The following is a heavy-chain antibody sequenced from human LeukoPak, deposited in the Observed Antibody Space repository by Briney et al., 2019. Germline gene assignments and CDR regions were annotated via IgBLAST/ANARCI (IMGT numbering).Heavy chain of an antibody. J-gene: IGHJ4*02. D-gene: IGHD3-3*01. CDR2: IYASGST. Sequence: SETLSLTCTVSGGSISNYYWSWIRQSAGKGLEWIGRIYASGSTNYNPSLKSRVTISVDTSKNQFSLKLSSVTAADTAVYYCARSGYSNFDYWGQGTLVTVSS. CDR1: GGSISNYY. V-gene: IGHV4-4*07. CDR3: ARSGYSNFDY.